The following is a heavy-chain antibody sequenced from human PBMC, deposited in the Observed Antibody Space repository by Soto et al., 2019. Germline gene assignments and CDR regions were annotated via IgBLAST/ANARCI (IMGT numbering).Heavy chain of an antibody. CDR1: GFTFSNHG. CDR2: ISSNGEIT. J-gene: IGHJ3*02. V-gene: IGHV3-64*01. CDR3: ASDGFDI. Sequence: GGSLRLSCAASGFTFSNHGIHWVRQAPGKGLEYVSAISSNGEITYYASSVKGRFTISRDNFKNTVYLQMGSLKPEDMAVYYCASDGFDIWGQGTMVTVSS.